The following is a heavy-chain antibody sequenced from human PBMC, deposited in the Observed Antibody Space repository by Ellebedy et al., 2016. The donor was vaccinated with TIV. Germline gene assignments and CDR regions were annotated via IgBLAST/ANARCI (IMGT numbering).Heavy chain of an antibody. CDR1: GFTFSSYA. D-gene: IGHD4-17*01. J-gene: IGHJ5*02. CDR3: AVGRPNYGDFPS. Sequence: GGSLRLXCAASGFTFSSYAMSWVRQAPGKGLEWVSAISAGGGSTYYADSVKGRFTISRDNSKNTLFLQMNSLRADDTAIYYCAVGRPNYGDFPSWGQGTLVTVSS. CDR2: ISAGGGST. V-gene: IGHV3-23*01.